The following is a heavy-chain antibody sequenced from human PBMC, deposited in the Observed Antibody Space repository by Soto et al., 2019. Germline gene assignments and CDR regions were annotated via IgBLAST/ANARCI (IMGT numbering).Heavy chain of an antibody. D-gene: IGHD1-26*01. J-gene: IGHJ4*02. Sequence: QVQLQQWGAGLLKPSETLSLTCAVYGGSFSGYYWTWIRQPPVKGLECIGEINPGGTTHYNPSLKSRVTISVDTSKNQFSVKLNSVTAADTAVYYCARTQSGSFGSRRGFFDYWGQGILVTVSS. V-gene: IGHV4-34*01. CDR3: ARTQSGSFGSRRGFFDY. CDR2: INPGGTT. CDR1: GGSFSGYY.